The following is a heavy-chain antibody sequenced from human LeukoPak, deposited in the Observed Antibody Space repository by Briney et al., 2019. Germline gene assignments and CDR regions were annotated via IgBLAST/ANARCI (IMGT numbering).Heavy chain of an antibody. Sequence: TGGSLRLSCAASGLSFRHFWMTWARQARGKGLEWVANINQGGSVKYYVDSVKGRFTISRDDAESSLYVQMNSQRDDDTAVYYCARFGYSSWSLEYWGQGPLVTVSS. CDR1: GLSFRHFW. D-gene: IGHD5-12*01. CDR3: ARFGYSSWSLEY. V-gene: IGHV3-7*01. J-gene: IGHJ4*02. CDR2: INQGGSVK.